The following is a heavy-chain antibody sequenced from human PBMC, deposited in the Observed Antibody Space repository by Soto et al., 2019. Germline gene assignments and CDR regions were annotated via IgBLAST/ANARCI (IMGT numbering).Heavy chain of an antibody. J-gene: IGHJ3*02. V-gene: IGHV6-1*01. CDR3: ARDPVDWRASYDAFYI. D-gene: IGHD1-1*01. Sequence: SQTLSLTCAISGDSVSSNSAAWNWIRQSPSRGLEWLGRTYYRAKWYNDYAVSVKTRITINPDTSKKQFSLQLNSVTPDDTAVYYCARDPVDWRASYDAFYIWGQGTMVTVSS. CDR2: TYYRAKWYN. CDR1: GDSVSSNSAA.